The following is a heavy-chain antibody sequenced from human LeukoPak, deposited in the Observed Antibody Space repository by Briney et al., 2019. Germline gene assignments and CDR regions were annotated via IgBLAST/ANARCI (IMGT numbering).Heavy chain of an antibody. Sequence: GGSLRLSCAASGFTFNTYAMSWVRQAPGKGLEWVSSISGGGETTYYADSVKGRFTISRDNAKNSLYLQMNSLRAEDTAVYYCAELGITMIGGVWGKGTTVTISS. CDR1: GFTFNTYA. CDR2: ISGGGETT. V-gene: IGHV3-23*01. J-gene: IGHJ6*04. CDR3: AELGITMIGGV. D-gene: IGHD3-10*02.